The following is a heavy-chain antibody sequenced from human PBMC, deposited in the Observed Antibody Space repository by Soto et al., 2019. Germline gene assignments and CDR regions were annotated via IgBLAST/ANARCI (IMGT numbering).Heavy chain of an antibody. D-gene: IGHD3-22*01. J-gene: IGHJ4*02. CDR3: ATVGYDRSGYPGYFDY. CDR2: FDPEDGET. Sequence: QVQLVQSGAEVKKPGASVKVSCKVSGYTLTELSMHWVRQAPGKGLEWMGGFDPEDGETIYAQKFQGRVTMTEDTSTDQAYMELSSLRSEDTGVYYCATVGYDRSGYPGYFDYWGQGTLVTVSS. CDR1: GYTLTELS. V-gene: IGHV1-24*01.